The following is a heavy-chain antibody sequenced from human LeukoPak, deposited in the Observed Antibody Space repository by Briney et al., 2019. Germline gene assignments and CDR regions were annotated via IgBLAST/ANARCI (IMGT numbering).Heavy chain of an antibody. CDR2: INPNSGGT. Sequence: ASVKVSCKASGYTFTGYYMHWVRQAPGQGLEWMGWINPNSGGTNYAQKFQGRVTMTRDTSISTAYMVLSRLTSDDTAVFYCARDNGLWDYWGQGTLVTVSS. CDR1: GYTFTGYY. J-gene: IGHJ4*02. V-gene: IGHV1-2*02. CDR3: ARDNGLWDY. D-gene: IGHD2-8*01.